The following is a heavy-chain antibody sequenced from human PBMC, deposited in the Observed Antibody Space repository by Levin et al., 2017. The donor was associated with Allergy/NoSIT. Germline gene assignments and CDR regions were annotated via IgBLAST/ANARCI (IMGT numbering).Heavy chain of an antibody. J-gene: IGHJ6*02. CDR2: IHYSGST. D-gene: IGHD6-13*01. Sequence: GSLRLSCSVSGDSISSSYWSWIRQPPGKGLEWIGYIHYSGSTNYNPSLNSRLTISIDTSKNQFSLRLSSVTAADTAAYYCARLSPLQMVQGMYYHAMDAWGQGTTVTVSS. V-gene: IGHV4-59*08. CDR3: ARLSPLQMVQGMYYHAMDA. CDR1: GDSISSSY.